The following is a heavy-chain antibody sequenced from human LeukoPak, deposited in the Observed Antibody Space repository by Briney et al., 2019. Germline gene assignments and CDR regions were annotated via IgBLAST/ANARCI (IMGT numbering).Heavy chain of an antibody. CDR3: ARDRYNWNYGAQDV. Sequence: GGSLRLSCAASGFTFSSYWMSWVRQAPGKGLEWVANIKQDGSEKYYVDSVKGRFTISRDNAKNSLYLQMNSLRAEDTALYYCARDRYNWNYGAQDVWGKGTTVTVSS. CDR2: IKQDGSEK. J-gene: IGHJ6*04. D-gene: IGHD1-7*01. CDR1: GFTFSSYW. V-gene: IGHV3-7*03.